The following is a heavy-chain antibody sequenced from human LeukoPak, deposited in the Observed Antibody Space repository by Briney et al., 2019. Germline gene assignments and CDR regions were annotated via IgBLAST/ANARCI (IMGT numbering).Heavy chain of an antibody. J-gene: IGHJ3*02. V-gene: IGHV1-3*01. D-gene: IGHD2-15*01. CDR1: GYTFTSYA. CDR3: ARPRCSGGSCYVDDAFDI. CDR2: INVGNGNT. Sequence: GASVKVSCKASGYTFTSYAIHWVRQAPGQRLEWMGWINVGNGNTKYSQKFQGRVTITRDTSASTAYMELSSLRSEDTAVYFCARPRCSGGSCYVDDAFDIWGQGTMVTVSS.